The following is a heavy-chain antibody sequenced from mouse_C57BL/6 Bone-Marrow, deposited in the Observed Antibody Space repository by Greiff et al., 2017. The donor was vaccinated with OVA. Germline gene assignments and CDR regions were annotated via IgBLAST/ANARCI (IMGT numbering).Heavy chain of an antibody. CDR1: GYTFTSYW. J-gene: IGHJ3*01. D-gene: IGHD2-1*01. CDR3: ARADLLWSFAY. V-gene: IGHV1-55*01. Sequence: QVQLKESGAELVKPGASVKMSCKASGYTFTSYWITWVKQRPGQGLEWIGDIYPGSGSTNYNEKFKSKATLTVDASSSTAYMQLSSLTSEDSAVYYCARADLLWSFAYWGQGTLVTVSA. CDR2: IYPGSGST.